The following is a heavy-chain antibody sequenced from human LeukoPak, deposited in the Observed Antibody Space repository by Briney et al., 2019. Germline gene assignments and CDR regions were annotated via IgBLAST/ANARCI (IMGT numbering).Heavy chain of an antibody. V-gene: IGHV3-48*03. CDR2: ISSSGSTI. Sequence: GGSLRLSCAASGFTFSSYEMNWVRQAPGKGLKWVSYISSSGSTIYYADSVKGRFTISRDNAKNSLYLQMNSLRAEDTAVYYCASIGVVEDAFDIWGQGTMVTVSS. J-gene: IGHJ3*02. CDR1: GFTFSSYE. CDR3: ASIGVVEDAFDI. D-gene: IGHD2-21*01.